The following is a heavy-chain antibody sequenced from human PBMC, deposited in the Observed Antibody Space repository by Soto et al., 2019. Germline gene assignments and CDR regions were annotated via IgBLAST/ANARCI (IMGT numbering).Heavy chain of an antibody. V-gene: IGHV3-30-3*01. J-gene: IGHJ6*02. Sequence: QVQLVESGGGVVQPGRSLRLSCAASGFTFRSYAMHWVRQAPGQGLEWVAVISYAGSNKYYADSVKGRFTISRDNSKNTLYLQRNSLRAEDTAVYYCARDMAGTTGDYYYCGMDVWGQGTTVTVSS. D-gene: IGHD1-7*01. CDR1: GFTFRSYA. CDR2: ISYAGSNK. CDR3: ARDMAGTTGDYYYCGMDV.